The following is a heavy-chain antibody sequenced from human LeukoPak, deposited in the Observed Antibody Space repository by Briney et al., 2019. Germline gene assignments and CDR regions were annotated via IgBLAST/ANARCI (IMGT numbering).Heavy chain of an antibody. D-gene: IGHD1-26*01. Sequence: SVKVSCKASGGTFSSYTISWVRQAPGQGLEWMGRIIPILGIANYAQKFQGRVTITADKSTSTAYMELSSLRSEDTAVYYCARSLGATTGYYCYYYMDVWGKGTTVTVSS. CDR2: IIPILGIA. CDR3: ARSLGATTGYYCYYYMDV. V-gene: IGHV1-69*02. CDR1: GGTFSSYT. J-gene: IGHJ6*03.